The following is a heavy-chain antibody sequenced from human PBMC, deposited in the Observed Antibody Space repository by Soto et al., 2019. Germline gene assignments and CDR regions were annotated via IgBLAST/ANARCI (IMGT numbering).Heavy chain of an antibody. J-gene: IGHJ4*02. V-gene: IGHV4-31*03. Sequence: NPSETLSLTCTVSGDSISSGGYYWSWIRQDPGKGLEWIGYIYYSGSTYYNPSLKSRVTISVDTSKNQVSLELRSVTAADTAVYYCARDRQRNDYGGNSGFKYWGQGTQVTVSS. CDR1: GDSISSGGYY. CDR3: ARDRQRNDYGGNSGFKY. CDR2: IYYSGST. D-gene: IGHD4-17*01.